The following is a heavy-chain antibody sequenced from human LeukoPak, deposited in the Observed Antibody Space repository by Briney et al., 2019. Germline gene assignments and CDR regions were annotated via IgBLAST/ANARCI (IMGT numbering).Heavy chain of an antibody. Sequence: PGGSLRLSCAASGFTFSLYAMKWVRQAPGKGLEWVSYIDSGSDDRLFADSVRGRFTISRDNAKNSVYLQMSSLRPEDSGVYYCARDTYPPQLIDYWGQGTLVTVSS. CDR2: IDSGSDDR. J-gene: IGHJ4*02. CDR3: ARDTYPPQLIDY. V-gene: IGHV3-21*05. D-gene: IGHD5-18*01. CDR1: GFTFSLYA.